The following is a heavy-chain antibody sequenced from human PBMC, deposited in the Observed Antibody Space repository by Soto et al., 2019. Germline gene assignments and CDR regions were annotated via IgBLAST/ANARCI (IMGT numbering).Heavy chain of an antibody. V-gene: IGHV4-30-4*01. Sequence: SLTCTVSGGSISSGDYYWSWIRQPPGKGLEWIGYIYYSGSTYYNPSLKSRVTISVDTSKNQFSLKLSSVTAADTAVYYCARYCSGGSCYEGRSSLFDYWGQGTLVTVSS. CDR1: GGSISSGDYY. J-gene: IGHJ4*02. CDR2: IYYSGST. D-gene: IGHD2-15*01. CDR3: ARYCSGGSCYEGRSSLFDY.